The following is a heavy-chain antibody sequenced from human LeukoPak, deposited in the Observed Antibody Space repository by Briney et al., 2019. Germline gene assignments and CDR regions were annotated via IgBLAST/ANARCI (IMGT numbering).Heavy chain of an antibody. J-gene: IGHJ4*02. V-gene: IGHV4-39*01. Sequence: TPSETLSLTCTVSGGSISSSSYYWGWIRQPPGKGLEWIGSIYYSGRTYYNPSLNRRVTLYVDTSKNQFSLKLSSVTAADTAVYYCARRLAGTEDYWGQGTLVTVSS. CDR2: IYYSGRT. CDR1: GGSISSSSYY. CDR3: ARRLAGTEDY. D-gene: IGHD6-13*01.